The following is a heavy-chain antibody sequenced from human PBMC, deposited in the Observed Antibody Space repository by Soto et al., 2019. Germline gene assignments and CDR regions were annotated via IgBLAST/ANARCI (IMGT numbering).Heavy chain of an antibody. V-gene: IGHV1-69*13. CDR2: IIPIFGTA. CDR1: GGTFSSYA. CDR3: ARDSGRHHYYYYMDV. Sequence: SVKVSCKASGGTFSSYAISWVRQAPGQGLEWMGGIIPIFGTANYAQKFQGRVTITADESTSTAYMELSSLRSEDAAVYYCARDSGRHHYYYYMDVWGKGTTVTVSS. J-gene: IGHJ6*03.